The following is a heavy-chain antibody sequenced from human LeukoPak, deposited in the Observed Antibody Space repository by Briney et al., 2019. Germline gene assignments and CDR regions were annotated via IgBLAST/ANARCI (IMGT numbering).Heavy chain of an antibody. CDR1: GYTFTGYY. V-gene: IGHV1-2*02. D-gene: IGHD2-2*02. CDR2: INPNSGGT. J-gene: IGHJ5*01. CDR3: ARDHGDIVVVPAAIGDDS. Sequence: GASVKVSCKASGYTFTGYYMHWVRQAPGQGLEWMGWINPNSGGTNYAQKFQGRVTMTRDTSISTAYMELSRLRSDDTAVYYCARDHGDIVVVPAAIGDDSWGQGTLVTVSS.